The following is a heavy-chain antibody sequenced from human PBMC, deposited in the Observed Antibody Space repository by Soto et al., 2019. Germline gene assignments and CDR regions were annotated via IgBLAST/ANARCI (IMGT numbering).Heavy chain of an antibody. CDR3: ARVFRRSYDSLADAFDI. V-gene: IGHV3-23*01. Sequence: PGGSLRLSCASSGFSFVIFAMSWVRQATGRGLEWVSGISGSGSNTYYADSVKGRFTVSRENSRSTLYLQMNSLRAEDTAVYYCARVFRRSYDSLADAFDIWGQGTMVTVSS. CDR2: ISGSGSNT. J-gene: IGHJ3*02. CDR1: GFSFVIFA. D-gene: IGHD3-16*01.